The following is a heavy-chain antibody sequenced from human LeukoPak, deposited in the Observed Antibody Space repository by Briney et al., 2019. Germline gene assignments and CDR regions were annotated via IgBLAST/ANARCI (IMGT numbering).Heavy chain of an antibody. Sequence: GGSVRLSRAGSGFTFRCYEMHWVRQAPGKGLAWVSYISSSGSTIYYADSLKGRFTISRDNAKNSLYLQMNSLRAEDTAVYYCGREGRSGWYGGYAFDIWGQGTMVTVSS. V-gene: IGHV3-48*03. J-gene: IGHJ3*02. CDR2: ISSSGSTI. D-gene: IGHD6-19*01. CDR1: GFTFRCYE. CDR3: GREGRSGWYGGYAFDI.